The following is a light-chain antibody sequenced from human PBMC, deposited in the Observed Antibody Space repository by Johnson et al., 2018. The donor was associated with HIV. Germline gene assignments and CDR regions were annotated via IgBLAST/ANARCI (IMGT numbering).Light chain of an antibody. CDR2: DNN. CDR3: GTWDSSLNAYV. J-gene: IGLJ1*01. CDR1: SSNIESDY. Sequence: HSLLTQPPSVSAAPGQKVDISCSGSSSNIESDYVSWYQQLPGTAPKLLIYDNNKRPSGIPDRFFGSKSGTSATLDITGLQTGDEGDYYCGTWDSSLNAYVFGTGTKVTVL. V-gene: IGLV1-51*01.